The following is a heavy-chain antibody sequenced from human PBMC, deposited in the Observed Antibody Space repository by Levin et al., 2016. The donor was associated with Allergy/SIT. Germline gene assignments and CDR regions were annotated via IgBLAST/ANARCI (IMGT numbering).Heavy chain of an antibody. Sequence: SETLSLTCTVSGGSINNYYWGWVRQSPRKGLEWIGSIWHGGTTYYNPSLKSRVTISVETSKNQFSLKLTSVTAADTAVYYCARDPTVQSGSEDFWGQGIGVTVSS. J-gene: IGHJ4*02. D-gene: IGHD1-26*01. CDR1: GGSINNYY. CDR3: ARDPTVQSGSEDF. V-gene: IGHV4-38-2*02. CDR2: IWHGGTT.